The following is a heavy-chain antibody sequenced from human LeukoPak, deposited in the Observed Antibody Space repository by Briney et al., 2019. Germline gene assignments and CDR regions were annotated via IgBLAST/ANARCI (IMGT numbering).Heavy chain of an antibody. J-gene: IGHJ4*02. Sequence: GGSLRLSCAASGFTFSHYAMGWVSQAPGEGLEWISAITDSGGDTYYADSGKGRFTISRDNSKSTLDRQMNSLRVDDTAVYYGAKGSAAARPYYFDFWGQGTLVTVSS. CDR1: GFTFSHYA. CDR2: ITDSGGDT. D-gene: IGHD6-6*01. V-gene: IGHV3-23*01. CDR3: AKGSAAARPYYFDF.